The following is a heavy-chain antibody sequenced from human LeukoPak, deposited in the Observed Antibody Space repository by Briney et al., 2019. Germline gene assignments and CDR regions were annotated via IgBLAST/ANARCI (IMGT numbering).Heavy chain of an antibody. Sequence: GGSLRLSCAASGFTFSTYSMNWVRQAPGKGLEWVSYISSSSSTIYYADSVKGRFTISRDNAKNSLYLQMNSLRAEDTALYYCARDYRRAPNGFGESFFDYWGQGTLVTVSS. D-gene: IGHD3-10*01. CDR1: GFTFSTYS. CDR3: ARDYRRAPNGFGESFFDY. J-gene: IGHJ4*02. CDR2: ISSSSSTI. V-gene: IGHV3-48*04.